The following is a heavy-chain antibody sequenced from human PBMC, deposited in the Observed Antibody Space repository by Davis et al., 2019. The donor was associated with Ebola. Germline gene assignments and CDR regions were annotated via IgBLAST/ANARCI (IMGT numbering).Heavy chain of an antibody. J-gene: IGHJ5*02. CDR1: GYTFTTYW. CDR2: IFPRDSDT. CDR3: ARGEDNYGWTSGWYFDP. Sequence: GGSLRLSCKASGYTFTTYWIGWVRQVPGKGLEWMGIIFPRDSDTRYSPSFQGQVTISVDKSISTTYLQWSSLKASDSATYYCARGEDNYGWTSGWYFDPWGQGTLVTVSS. V-gene: IGHV5-51*01. D-gene: IGHD6-19*01.